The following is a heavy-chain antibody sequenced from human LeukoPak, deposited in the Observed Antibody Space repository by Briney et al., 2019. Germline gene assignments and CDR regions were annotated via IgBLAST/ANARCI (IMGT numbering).Heavy chain of an antibody. CDR3: ARALSGSYFENDAFAI. D-gene: IGHD1-26*01. Sequence: SETLSLTCTVSGGSISSYYSSWIRQPAGKGLEWIGRIYTSGSTNYNPSLKSRVTMSVDTSKNQFSLKLSSVTAADTAVYYCARALSGSYFENDAFAIWGQGTMVTVSS. J-gene: IGHJ3*02. CDR2: IYTSGST. V-gene: IGHV4-4*07. CDR1: GGSISSYY.